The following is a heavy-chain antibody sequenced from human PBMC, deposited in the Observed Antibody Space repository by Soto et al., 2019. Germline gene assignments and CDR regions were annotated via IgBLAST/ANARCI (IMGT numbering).Heavy chain of an antibody. D-gene: IGHD3-22*01. J-gene: IGHJ4*02. CDR3: AKNPGYYYDSTGYHFDY. CDR1: GFTFSSYA. V-gene: IGHV3-64*04. CDR2: ISSNGGTT. Sequence: GGSLRLSCSASGFTFSSYAMHRVRQAPGKGLEYVSAISSNGGTTYYADSVKGRFTISRDNSKNTLYLQMNSLRAEDTAVYYCAKNPGYYYDSTGYHFDYWGQGTLVTVSS.